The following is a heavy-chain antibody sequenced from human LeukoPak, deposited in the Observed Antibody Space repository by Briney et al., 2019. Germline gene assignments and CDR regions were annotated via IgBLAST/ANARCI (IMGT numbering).Heavy chain of an antibody. Sequence: GESLKIPCKGSGYSFTSYWIGWVRQMPGKGLEWMGIIYPGDSDTRYSPSFQGQVTISADKSISTAYLQWSSLKASDTAMYYCARIGAKKYDFWSGYYKGGFDYWGQGTLVTVSS. CDR1: GYSFTSYW. D-gene: IGHD3-3*01. J-gene: IGHJ4*02. V-gene: IGHV5-51*01. CDR2: IYPGDSDT. CDR3: ARIGAKKYDFWSGYYKGGFDY.